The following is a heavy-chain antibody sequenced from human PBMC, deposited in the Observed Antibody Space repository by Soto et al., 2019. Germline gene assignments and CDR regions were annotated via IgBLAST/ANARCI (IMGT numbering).Heavy chain of an antibody. J-gene: IGHJ4*02. V-gene: IGHV1-8*01. D-gene: IGHD3-3*01. CDR2: MNPNSGNT. CDR3: AREMSDFCSGYYQFDY. Sequence: ASVKVSCKASGYTFTSYDINWVRQATGQGLEWMGWMNPNSGNTGYAQKFQGRVTMTRNTSISTAYMELSSLRSEDTAVYYCAREMSDFCSGYYQFDYWGQGTLVTISS. CDR1: GYTFTSYD.